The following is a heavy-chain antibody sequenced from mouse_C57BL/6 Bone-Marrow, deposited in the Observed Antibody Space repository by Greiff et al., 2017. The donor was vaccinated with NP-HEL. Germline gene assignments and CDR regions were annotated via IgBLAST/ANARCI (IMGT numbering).Heavy chain of an antibody. V-gene: IGHV1-69*01. CDR3: ARENDPEDFDY. Sequence: SCKASGYTFTSYWMHWVKQRPGQGLEWIGEIDPSDSYTNYNQKFKGKSTLTADKSSSTAYMELRSLTSEDSAVYFCARENDPEDFDYWGQGTTLTVSS. J-gene: IGHJ2*01. D-gene: IGHD2-3*01. CDR1: GYTFTSYW. CDR2: IDPSDSYT.